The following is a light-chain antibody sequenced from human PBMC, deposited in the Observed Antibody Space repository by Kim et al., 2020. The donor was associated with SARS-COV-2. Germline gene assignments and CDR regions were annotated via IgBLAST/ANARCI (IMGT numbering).Light chain of an antibody. J-gene: IGKJ5*01. CDR2: GAS. Sequence: EIVLTQSPGTLSLSPRERATLSCRASQSVSLNYLAWYQQKPGQAPRLLIYGASNRATGIPDRFSGSGSGTDFTLTISRLEPEDFAVYYCHQYGDSAITFGQGTRLEIK. CDR3: HQYGDSAIT. CDR1: QSVSLNY. V-gene: IGKV3-20*01.